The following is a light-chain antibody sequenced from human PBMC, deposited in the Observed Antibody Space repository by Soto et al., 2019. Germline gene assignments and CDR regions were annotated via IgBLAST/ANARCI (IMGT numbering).Light chain of an antibody. CDR1: SRDVGGYNY. CDR3: SSYTSSSTPYV. CDR2: DVS. Sequence: QSALTQPGSVSGSPGQSITISCTGTSRDVGGYNYVSWYQQHPGKAPKLMIYDVSNRPSGVSNRFSGSKSGNTASLTISGLQAEDEADYYCSSYTSSSTPYVFGTGTKLTVL. V-gene: IGLV2-14*01. J-gene: IGLJ1*01.